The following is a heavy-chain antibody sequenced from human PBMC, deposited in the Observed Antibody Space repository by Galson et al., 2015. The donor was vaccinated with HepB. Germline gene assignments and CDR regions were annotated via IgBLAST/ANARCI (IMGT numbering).Heavy chain of an antibody. D-gene: IGHD4-17*01. CDR3: ARVADADYGDHSHFDY. J-gene: IGHJ4*02. V-gene: IGHV3-11*06. CDR2: ISSSSTYT. Sequence: SLRLSCAASGFTFSDYYMSWIRQAPGKGLEWVSYISSSSTYTNYADSVKGRFTISRDNAKKSLYLQINSLRAEDTVVCYCARVADADYGDHSHFDYWGQGTLVTVSS. CDR1: GFTFSDYY.